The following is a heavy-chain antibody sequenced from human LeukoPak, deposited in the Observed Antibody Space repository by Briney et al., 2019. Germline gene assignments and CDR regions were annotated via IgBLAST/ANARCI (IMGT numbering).Heavy chain of an antibody. CDR2: IYYSGST. Sequence: SETLSLTCTVSGGSISSYYWSWIRQPPGKGLEWIGYIYYSGSTNYNPSLKSRVTISVDTSKNQLSLKLSSVTAADTAVYYCARGAYYYDSSGYYYGRYFDLWGRGTLVTVSS. D-gene: IGHD3-22*01. CDR1: GGSISSYY. CDR3: ARGAYYYDSSGYYYGRYFDL. V-gene: IGHV4-59*01. J-gene: IGHJ2*01.